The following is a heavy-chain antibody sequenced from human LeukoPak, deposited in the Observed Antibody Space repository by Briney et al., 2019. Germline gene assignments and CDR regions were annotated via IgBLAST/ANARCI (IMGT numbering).Heavy chain of an antibody. Sequence: GGSLRLSCAASGFTFSSYWMSWVRQAPGKGLEWVANIKQDGSEKYYVDSVKGRFTISRDNAKNSLYLQMNSLRAEDTAVYYCARVPYSSSWYFFDSGAQEPRAPVP. V-gene: IGHV3-7*01. CDR1: GFTFSSYW. CDR2: IKQDGSEK. D-gene: IGHD6-13*01. CDR3: ARVPYSSSWYFFDS. J-gene: IGHJ4*02.